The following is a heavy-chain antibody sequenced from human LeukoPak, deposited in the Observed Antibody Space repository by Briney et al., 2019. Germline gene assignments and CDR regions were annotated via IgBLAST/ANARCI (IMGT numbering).Heavy chain of an antibody. Sequence: PGGSLRLSCAASGFTFTDYYLSWIRQAPGKGLEWVAYISSTGSLMYYAHSVKGRFTISRDNAQNLVYLQMNSLRAEDTAVYNCGGEPYGTSSDRLDYWGQGTLVTVSS. J-gene: IGHJ4*02. D-gene: IGHD6-6*01. CDR2: ISSTGSLM. V-gene: IGHV3-11*04. CDR3: GGEPYGTSSDRLDY. CDR1: GFTFTDYY.